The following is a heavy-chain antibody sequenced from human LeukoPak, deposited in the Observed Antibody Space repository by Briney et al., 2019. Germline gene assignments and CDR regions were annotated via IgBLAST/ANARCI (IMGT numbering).Heavy chain of an antibody. Sequence: SETLSLTCTVSGVSMRSYYWSWIRQPPGKGLEWIGYVFSSGNTDYNPSLKSRVTMSVVTSRNQFSLNLRSVTAADTAVYYCTRGGWLRFDYWGQGILVTVSS. CDR1: GVSMRSYY. D-gene: IGHD5-12*01. J-gene: IGHJ4*02. CDR2: VFSSGNT. CDR3: TRGGWLRFDY. V-gene: IGHV4-59*01.